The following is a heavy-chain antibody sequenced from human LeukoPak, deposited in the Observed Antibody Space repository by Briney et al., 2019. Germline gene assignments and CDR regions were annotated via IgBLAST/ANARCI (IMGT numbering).Heavy chain of an antibody. J-gene: IGHJ4*02. V-gene: IGHV3-23*01. CDR2: ISGSGGST. Sequence: GGSLRLSCAASGFTFSSYAMSWVRQAPGKGLEWVSAISGSGGSTYYADSVKGRFTISRDNSKNTLYLQMNSLRAEGTAVYYCATRITMIILSAQDYWGQGTLVTVSS. CDR3: ATRITMIILSAQDY. D-gene: IGHD3-22*01. CDR1: GFTFSSYA.